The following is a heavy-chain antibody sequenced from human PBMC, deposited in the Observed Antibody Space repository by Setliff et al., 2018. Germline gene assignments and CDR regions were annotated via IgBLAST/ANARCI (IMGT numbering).Heavy chain of an antibody. CDR1: GGSFSGYY. CDR3: ARGAPGWELLSWFDP. CDR2: INHSGST. Sequence: SETLSLTCAVYGGSFSGYYWSWIRQHPGKGLEWIGEINHSGSTNYNPSLKSRVSISVDASKNQFSLKLSSVTAADTAVYYCARGAPGWELLSWFDPWGQGTLVTVSS. V-gene: IGHV4-34*01. J-gene: IGHJ5*02. D-gene: IGHD1-26*01.